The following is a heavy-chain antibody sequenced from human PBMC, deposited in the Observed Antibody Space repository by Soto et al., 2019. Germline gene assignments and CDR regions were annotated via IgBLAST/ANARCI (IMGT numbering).Heavy chain of an antibody. CDR3: ATDFSFPSIAVAGIRYFDL. CDR2: FDPEDGET. CDR1: GYTLTELS. D-gene: IGHD6-19*01. J-gene: IGHJ2*01. Sequence: GASVKVSCKVSGYTLTELSMHWVRQAPGKGLEWMGGFDPEDGETIYAQRFQGRVTMTEDTSTDTAYMELSSLRSEDTAVYYCATDFSFPSIAVAGIRYFDLWGRGTLVTVSS. V-gene: IGHV1-24*01.